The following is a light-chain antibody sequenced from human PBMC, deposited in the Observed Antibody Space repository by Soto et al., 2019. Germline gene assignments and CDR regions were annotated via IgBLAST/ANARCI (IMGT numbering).Light chain of an antibody. Sequence: DIQMTQSPSSLSASVGDRDTITCRASQSISSYLNWYQQKPGKAPKLLIYAASSLQSGVPSRFSGSGSGTDFTLTISSLQPEDFPTYYCQQSYSTPYTFGQGTKLEIK. CDR3: QQSYSTPYT. CDR1: QSISSY. J-gene: IGKJ2*01. CDR2: AAS. V-gene: IGKV1-39*01.